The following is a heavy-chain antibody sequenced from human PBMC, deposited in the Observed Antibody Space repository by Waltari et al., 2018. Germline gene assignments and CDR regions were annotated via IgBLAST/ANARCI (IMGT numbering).Heavy chain of an antibody. CDR1: GFNFRNSP. CDR2: ISSSGGST. J-gene: IGHJ4*02. D-gene: IGHD5-18*01. Sequence: EVQILESGVGLVQAGGSLRLSCAASGFNFRNSPVRWVRQAPGKGLEWVSRISSSGGSTFYADSVKGRFSISRDNSKNTLDLQMNSLRVEDTAVYYCARGSYTYGYLFDYWGQGTLVSVSS. V-gene: IGHV3-23*01. CDR3: ARGSYTYGYLFDY.